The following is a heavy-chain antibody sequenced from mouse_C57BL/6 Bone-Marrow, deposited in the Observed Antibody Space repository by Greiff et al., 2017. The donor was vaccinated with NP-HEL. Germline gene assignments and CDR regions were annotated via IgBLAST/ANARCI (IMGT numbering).Heavy chain of an antibody. D-gene: IGHD1-1*01. CDR2: IVPEVGVT. Sequence: VQLQQSGAELLRPGASVKFSSTASGFTIKASYMPWLKRRPNQGLEWFGGIVPEVGVTEYAPKFQGKATMTADTSSNTAYLQLSSLTSEDTAVYYCTTHGSSYSFWGQGTTLTVSS. J-gene: IGHJ2*01. V-gene: IGHV14-1*01. CDR3: TTHGSSYSF. CDR1: GFTIKASY.